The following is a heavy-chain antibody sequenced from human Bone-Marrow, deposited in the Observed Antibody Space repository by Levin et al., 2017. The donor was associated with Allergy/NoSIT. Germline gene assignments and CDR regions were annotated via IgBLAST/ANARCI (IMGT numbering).Heavy chain of an antibody. CDR3: ARENIVVVTATLDY. Sequence: PGGSLRLSCAASGFTFSSYAMHWVRQAPGKGLEWVAVISYDGSNKYYADSVKGRFTISRDNSKNTLYLQMNSLRAEDTAVYYCARENIVVVTATLDYWGQGTLVTVSS. CDR2: ISYDGSNK. D-gene: IGHD2-21*02. V-gene: IGHV3-30-3*01. CDR1: GFTFSSYA. J-gene: IGHJ4*02.